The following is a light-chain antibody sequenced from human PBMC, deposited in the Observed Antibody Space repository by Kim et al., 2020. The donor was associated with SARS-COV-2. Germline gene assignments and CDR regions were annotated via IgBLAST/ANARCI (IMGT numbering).Light chain of an antibody. V-gene: IGLV3-19*01. CDR3: NSRDSSGNHVI. J-gene: IGLJ2*01. Sequence: GQTVRITCQGDSLRSSYATGYQQRPGQAPILVIYGRNKRPSGIPDRFSASTSGNTASLTITGAQAEDEADYYCNSRDSSGNHVIFGGGTQLTVL. CDR1: SLRSSY. CDR2: GRN.